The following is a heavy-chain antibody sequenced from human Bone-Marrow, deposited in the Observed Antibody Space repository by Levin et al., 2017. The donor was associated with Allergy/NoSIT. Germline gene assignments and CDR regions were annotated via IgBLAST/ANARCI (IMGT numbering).Heavy chain of an antibody. V-gene: IGHV3-30-3*01. CDR3: ARGPGLAVGKGYFDS. CDR2: IPHDGANT. D-gene: IGHD6-19*01. J-gene: IGHJ5*01. Sequence: GGSLRLSCAASGFTFSNFAMHWVRQAPGKGLEWVAAIPHDGANTYYTDSVRGRFTISRDNSKNTLFVEMNSLRVEDTAVYYVARGPGLAVGKGYFDSWGQETLVTVSS. CDR1: GFTFSNFA.